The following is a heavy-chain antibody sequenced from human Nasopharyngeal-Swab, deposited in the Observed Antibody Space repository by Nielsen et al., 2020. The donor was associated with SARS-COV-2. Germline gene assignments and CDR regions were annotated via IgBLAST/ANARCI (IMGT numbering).Heavy chain of an antibody. CDR3: AKSKAVAGYYDY. D-gene: IGHD6-19*01. V-gene: IGHV3-23*03. Sequence: GESLKISCAASGFTVSSYAMSWVRQAPGKGLEWVSVIYSGGSSTYYADSVKGRFTISRDNSKNTLYLQMNSLRAEDTAVYYCAKSKAVAGYYDYWGQGTLVTVSS. J-gene: IGHJ4*02. CDR2: IYSGGSST. CDR1: GFTVSSYA.